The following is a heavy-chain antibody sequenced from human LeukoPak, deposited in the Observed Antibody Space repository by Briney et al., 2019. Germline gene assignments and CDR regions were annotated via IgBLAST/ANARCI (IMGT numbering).Heavy chain of an antibody. CDR1: GGSISSSNW. J-gene: IGHJ5*02. V-gene: IGHV4-4*02. CDR2: IYHSGST. Sequence: SETLSLTCAVSGGSISSSNWWSWVRQPPGKGLEWIGEIYHSGSTSYNPSLKRRVTISVDKSKNQFSLKLSSVTAADTAVYYCARGTVVVPAATNWFDPWGQGTLVTVSS. CDR3: ARGTVVVPAATNWFDP. D-gene: IGHD2-2*01.